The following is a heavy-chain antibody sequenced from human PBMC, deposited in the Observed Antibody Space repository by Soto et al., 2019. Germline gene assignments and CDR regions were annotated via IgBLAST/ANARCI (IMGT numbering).Heavy chain of an antibody. D-gene: IGHD6-19*01. CDR2: IIPIFGTA. J-gene: IGHJ6*02. V-gene: IGHV1-69*01. Sequence: QVQLVQSGAEVKKPGASVKVSCKASGYTFSSYAISWVRQAPGQGLEWMGGIIPIFGTANYAQKFQGRVTITADESTSTAYMELSSLRSEDTAVYYCARGGDSGWYDYYYYGMDVWGQGTTVTVSS. CDR3: ARGGDSGWYDYYYYGMDV. CDR1: GYTFSSYA.